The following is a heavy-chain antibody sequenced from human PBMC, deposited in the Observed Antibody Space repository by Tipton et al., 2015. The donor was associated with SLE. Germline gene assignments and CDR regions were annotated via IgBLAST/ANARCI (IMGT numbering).Heavy chain of an antibody. CDR3: ARDLNPAVAGTFDI. Sequence: TLSLTCAVSGGSISSSNWWSWVRQPPGKGLEWIGEICHSGSTYYNPSLKSRVTISVDTSKNQFSLKLSSVTAADTAVYYCARDLNPAVAGTFDIWGQGTMVTVSS. CDR1: GGSISSSNW. CDR2: ICHSGST. J-gene: IGHJ3*02. V-gene: IGHV4-4*02. D-gene: IGHD3-10*01.